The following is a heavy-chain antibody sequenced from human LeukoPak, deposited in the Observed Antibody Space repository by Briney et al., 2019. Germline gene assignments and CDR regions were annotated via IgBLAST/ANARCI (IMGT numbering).Heavy chain of an antibody. CDR1: GFTFRNYG. CDR3: AKSYSYYHMDD. CDR2: ISGSGGST. J-gene: IGHJ6*03. Sequence: PGGSLRLSCAASGFTFRNYGMSWVRQAPGKGLEWVSAISGSGGSTYYADSVKGRFTISRDNTKNTLYLQMNSLRGDDTAVYYCAKSYSYYHMDDWGKGTSVTVSS. V-gene: IGHV3-23*01.